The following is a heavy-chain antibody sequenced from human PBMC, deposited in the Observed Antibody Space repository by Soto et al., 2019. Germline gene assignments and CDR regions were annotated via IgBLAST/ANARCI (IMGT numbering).Heavy chain of an antibody. Sequence: QVQLVQSGAEVKKPGSSVKVSCKASGGTSGGTFSNYAISWVRQAPGQGLEWMGGTIPIFGTTNYAQKFQGRVTITADESTSTSYMELSSLRSEDTDVYYCARAVYTTMIFHFDSWGQGTLVTVSS. CDR2: TIPIFGTT. CDR1: GGTFSNYA. D-gene: IGHD5-18*01. V-gene: IGHV1-69*12. CDR3: ARAVYTTMIFHFDS. J-gene: IGHJ4*02.